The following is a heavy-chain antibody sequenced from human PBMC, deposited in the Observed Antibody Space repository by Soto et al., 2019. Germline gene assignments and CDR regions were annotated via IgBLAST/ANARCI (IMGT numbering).Heavy chain of an antibody. V-gene: IGHV3-33*01. D-gene: IGHD3-16*01. CDR3: ARPGGVFLHY. CDR1: GGPRSINE. CDR2: IWYDGSNE. J-gene: IGHJ6*01. Sequence: SSVQLSSAAFGGPRSINEIHGFLPSPGRGLEWVAVIWYDGSNEYSAYSVNGRFTISRDNSKNTLYLQMNSLRAEETAVYYCARPGGVFLHY.